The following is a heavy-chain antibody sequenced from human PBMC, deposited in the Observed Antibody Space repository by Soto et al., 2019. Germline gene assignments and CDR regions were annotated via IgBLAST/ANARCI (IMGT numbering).Heavy chain of an antibody. CDR1: GGAISSGGYY. Sequence: PSQTLSVTCTVSGGAISSGGYYWRWIRQHPGKGLEWIGYIYYSGSTYYNPSLKSRVTISVDTSKNQFSLKLSSVTAADTAVYYCARESPQAAIDYLGQGTLVTVSS. V-gene: IGHV4-31*03. CDR3: ARESPQAAIDY. CDR2: IYYSGST. J-gene: IGHJ4*02.